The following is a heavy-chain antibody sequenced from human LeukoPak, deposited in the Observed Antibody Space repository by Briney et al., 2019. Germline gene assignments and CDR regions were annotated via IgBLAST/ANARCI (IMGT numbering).Heavy chain of an antibody. CDR3: ARPDKDRGYSYGYNY. D-gene: IGHD5-18*01. Sequence: SVKVSCKASGGTFSSYAISWVRQAPGQGLEWMGGIIPIFGTANYAQKFQGRVTITADESTSTAYMELSSLRSEDTAVYYCARPDKDRGYSYGYNYWGQGTLVTVSS. J-gene: IGHJ4*02. V-gene: IGHV1-69*13. CDR2: IIPIFGTA. CDR1: GGTFSSYA.